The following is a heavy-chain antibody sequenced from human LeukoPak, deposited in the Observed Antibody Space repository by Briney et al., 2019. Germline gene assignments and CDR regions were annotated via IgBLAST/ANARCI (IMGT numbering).Heavy chain of an antibody. D-gene: IGHD4-11*01. CDR1: GFTFSSYN. Sequence: GGSLRLSCAASGFTFSSYNMNWVRQAPGKGLEWVSLISWDGGSTYYADSVKGRFTISRDNSKNSLYLQMNSLRTEDTALYYCAKDITPSSKSGYFDYWGQGTLVTVSS. CDR3: AKDITPSSKSGYFDY. V-gene: IGHV3-43*01. J-gene: IGHJ4*02. CDR2: ISWDGGST.